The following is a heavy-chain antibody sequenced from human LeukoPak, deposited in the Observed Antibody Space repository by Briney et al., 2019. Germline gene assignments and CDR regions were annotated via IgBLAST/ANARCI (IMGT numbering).Heavy chain of an antibody. CDR3: ARLPRWKVAAVGTGWFGP. D-gene: IGHD6-13*01. CDR2: IKQDGSEK. V-gene: IGHV3-7*01. Sequence: GGSLRLSCAASEFTLSDHWMSWVRQAQGKGLEWEANIKQDGSEKYYVDSVKGRFTISRDNAKNSLYLQMKSLRGEDTAVYYCARLPRWKVAAVGTGWFGPWGQGTLVTVSS. CDR1: EFTLSDHW. J-gene: IGHJ5*02.